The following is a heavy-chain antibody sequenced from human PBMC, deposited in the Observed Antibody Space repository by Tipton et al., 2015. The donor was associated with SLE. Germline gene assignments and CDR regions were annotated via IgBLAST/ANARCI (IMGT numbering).Heavy chain of an antibody. J-gene: IGHJ4*02. CDR1: GYTFSHFG. CDR2: ISAYTGDT. Sequence: QLVQSGAEVRKPGASVKVSCKASGYTFSHFGVSCVRQAPGQGLEWMGWISAYTGDTYSSQKLQGRLTMTTDTSTSTAYMELRSLRSDDTAVYYCARGADYYFDYWGQGTLVTVSS. D-gene: IGHD2-21*02. CDR3: ARGADYYFDY. V-gene: IGHV1-18*01.